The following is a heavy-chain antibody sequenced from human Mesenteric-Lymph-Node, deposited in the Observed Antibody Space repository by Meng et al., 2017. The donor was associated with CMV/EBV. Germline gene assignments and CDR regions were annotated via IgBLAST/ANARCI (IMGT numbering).Heavy chain of an antibody. Sequence: GESLKISCAASGFTFSSYAMHWVRQAPGKGLEWVAVISYDGSNKYYADSVKGRFTISRDNSKNTLYLQMNSLRAEDTAVYYCAREYRLVRGAFDIWGQGTMVTVSS. CDR3: AREYRLVRGAFDI. V-gene: IGHV3-30*04. CDR1: GFTFSSYA. CDR2: ISYDGSNK. J-gene: IGHJ3*02. D-gene: IGHD6-6*01.